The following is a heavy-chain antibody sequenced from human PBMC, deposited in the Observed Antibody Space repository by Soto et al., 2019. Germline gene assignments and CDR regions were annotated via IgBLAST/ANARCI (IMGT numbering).Heavy chain of an antibody. D-gene: IGHD2-2*01. CDR1: GGTFSSYC. Sequence: QVQLVQSGAEVKKPGSSVKVSCKASGGTFSSYCISWVRQAPGQGLEWMGGIITISGTANYAQKFQGRVTITADESTSTAYMELSSLRSEDTAVYYCARSQGSSTSLEIYYYYYYGMDGWGQGTTVTVSS. CDR3: ARSQGSSTSLEIYYYYYYGMDG. V-gene: IGHV1-69*01. CDR2: IITISGTA. J-gene: IGHJ6*02.